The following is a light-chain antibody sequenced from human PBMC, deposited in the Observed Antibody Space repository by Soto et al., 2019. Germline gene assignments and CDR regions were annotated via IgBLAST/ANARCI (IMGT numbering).Light chain of an antibody. V-gene: IGKV1-39*01. CDR1: QAINTY. J-gene: IGKJ5*01. Sequence: DIQMTQSPSSLSASVGDRVTISCRASQAINTYLNWYQQKPGKAPKLLIYGTSDLQNGVPSRFSGGGSGTDFTLTISSLQPEDFATYYCQQSYSTLLITFGQGTRLEV. CDR2: GTS. CDR3: QQSYSTLLIT.